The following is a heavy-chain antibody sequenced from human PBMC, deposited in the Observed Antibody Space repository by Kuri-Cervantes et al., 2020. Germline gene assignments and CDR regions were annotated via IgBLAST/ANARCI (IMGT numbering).Heavy chain of an antibody. V-gene: IGHV1-46*01. CDR3: ARVVIGAFDI. CDR2: INPSGGST. Sequence: ASVKVSCKVSGYTLTELSMHWVRQAPGQGLEWMGIINPSGGSTGYAQKFQGRVTMTRNTSISTAYMELSSLRSEDTAVYYCARVVIGAFDIWGQGTMVTVSS. CDR1: GYTLTELS. D-gene: IGHD2-21*01. J-gene: IGHJ3*02.